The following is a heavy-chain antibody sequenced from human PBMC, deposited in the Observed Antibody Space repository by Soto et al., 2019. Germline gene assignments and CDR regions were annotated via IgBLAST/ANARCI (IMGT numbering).Heavy chain of an antibody. CDR3: ARQIYDSDTGPNFQYYFDS. CDR2: IDPSGSQT. V-gene: IGHV5-10-1*01. D-gene: IGHD3-22*01. Sequence: GESLKISCKGSGYSFAGYWITWVRQKPGKGLEWMGRIDPSGSQTYYSPSFRGHVTISATKSITTVFLQWSSLRASDTAMYYCARQIYDSDTGPNFQYYFDSWGQGTPVTVSS. J-gene: IGHJ4*02. CDR1: GYSFAGYW.